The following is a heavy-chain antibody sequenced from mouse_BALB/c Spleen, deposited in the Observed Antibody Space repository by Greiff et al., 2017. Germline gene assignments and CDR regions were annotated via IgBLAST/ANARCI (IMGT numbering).Heavy chain of an antibody. CDR2: ISSGGSYT. D-gene: IGHD2-1*01. J-gene: IGHJ4*01. CDR1: GFTFSSYA. CDR3: AREGYGNYVAMDY. V-gene: IGHV5-9-4*01. Sequence: EVKVVESGGGLVKPGGSLKLSCAASGFTFSSYAMSWVRQSPEKRLEWVAEISSGGSYTYYPDTVTGRFTISRDNAKNTLYLEMSSLRYEDTAMYYCAREGYGNYVAMDYWGQGTSVTVSS.